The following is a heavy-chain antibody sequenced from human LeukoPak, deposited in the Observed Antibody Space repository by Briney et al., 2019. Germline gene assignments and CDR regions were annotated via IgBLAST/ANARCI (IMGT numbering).Heavy chain of an antibody. CDR2: INPNSGGT. Sequence: ASVKVSCKASGYTFTGYYMHWVRQAPGQGLEWMGWINPNSGGTNYAQKFQGWVTMTRDTSISTDYMELSRLRSDDTAVYYCARGGELRYFDWLLSGAFDIWGQGTMVTVSS. CDR1: GYTFTGYY. D-gene: IGHD3-9*01. CDR3: ARGGELRYFDWLLSGAFDI. V-gene: IGHV1-2*04. J-gene: IGHJ3*02.